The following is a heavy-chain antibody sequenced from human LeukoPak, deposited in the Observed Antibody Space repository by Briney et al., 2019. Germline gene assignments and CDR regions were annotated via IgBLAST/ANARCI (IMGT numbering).Heavy chain of an antibody. Sequence: SVKVSCKASGGTFSSYAISWMRQAPGQGLEWMGGIIPIFGTANYAQKFQGRVTITADESTSTAYMELSSLRSEDTAVYYCARGVGATTYYFDYWGREPWSPSPQ. D-gene: IGHD1-26*01. CDR3: ARGVGATTYYFDY. CDR2: IIPIFGTA. J-gene: IGHJ4*02. CDR1: GGTFSSYA. V-gene: IGHV1-69*01.